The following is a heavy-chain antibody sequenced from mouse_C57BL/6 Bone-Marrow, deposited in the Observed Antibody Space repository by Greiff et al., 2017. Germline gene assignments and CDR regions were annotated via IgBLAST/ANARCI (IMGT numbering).Heavy chain of an antibody. Sequence: VQLQQSGAELARPGASVKLSCKASGYTFTSYGISWVKQRTGQGLEWIGEIYPRSGNTYYNEKFKGKATLTADKSSSTAYMELRSLTSEDSAVYFCARSCCYYWYFDVWGTGTTVTVSS. CDR2: IYPRSGNT. J-gene: IGHJ1*03. V-gene: IGHV1-81*01. CDR1: GYTFTSYG. CDR3: ARSCCYYWYFDV.